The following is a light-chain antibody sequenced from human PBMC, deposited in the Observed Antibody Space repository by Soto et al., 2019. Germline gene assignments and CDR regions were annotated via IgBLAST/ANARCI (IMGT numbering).Light chain of an antibody. CDR1: SSNLGSNT. CDR2: SNN. V-gene: IGLV1-44*01. CDR3: AAWDDSLNGHVV. Sequence: QSVLTQPPSASGTPGQRVTISCSGSSSNLGSNTVNWYQQLPGTAPKLLIYSNNQRPSGVPDRFSGSKSGTSASLAISGRQSEDEADYYCAAWDDSLNGHVVFGGGTKLTVL. J-gene: IGLJ2*01.